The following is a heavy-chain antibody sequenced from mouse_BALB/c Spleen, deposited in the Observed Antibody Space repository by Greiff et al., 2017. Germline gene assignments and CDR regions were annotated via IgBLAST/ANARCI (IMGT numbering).Heavy chain of an antibody. D-gene: IGHD2-1*01. V-gene: IGHV1-5*01. CDR2: IYPGNSDT. J-gene: IGHJ3*01. CDR1: GYTFTSYW. Sequence: EVQLQESGTVLARPGASVKMSCKASGYTFTSYWMHWVKQRPGQGLEWIGAIYPGNSDTSYNQKFKGKAKLTAVTSTSTAYMELSSLTNEDSAVYYCTIYGNYGSLAYWGQGTLVTVSA. CDR3: TIYGNYGSLAY.